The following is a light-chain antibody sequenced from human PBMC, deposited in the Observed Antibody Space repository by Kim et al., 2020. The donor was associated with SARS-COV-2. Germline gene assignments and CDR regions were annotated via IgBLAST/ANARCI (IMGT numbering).Light chain of an antibody. V-gene: IGKV3-15*01. CDR2: GAS. J-gene: IGKJ1*01. Sequence: VSPGERATLSCRATQSVSSDLAWYQQKPGRAPRLLIYGASTRATGVPDRFSGTGSGTEFTLTISSLQSEDFAVYYCQRYNNWPPTFGQGTKVDIK. CDR1: QSVSSD. CDR3: QRYNNWPPT.